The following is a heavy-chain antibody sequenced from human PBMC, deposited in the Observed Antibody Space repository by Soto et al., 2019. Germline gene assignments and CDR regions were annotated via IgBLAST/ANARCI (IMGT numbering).Heavy chain of an antibody. D-gene: IGHD3-22*01. CDR2: ISYDGSNK. CDR1: GFTFSSYG. Sequence: QVQLVESVGGVVQPGRSLRLSCAASGFTFSSYGMHWVRQAPGKGLEWVAVISYDGSNKYYAYSVKGRFTIARDNSKNTLYLQMNSLRAEDTAVYYCAKIFGYYDSSGVGYWGQGTLVTVSS. V-gene: IGHV3-30*18. J-gene: IGHJ4*02. CDR3: AKIFGYYDSSGVGY.